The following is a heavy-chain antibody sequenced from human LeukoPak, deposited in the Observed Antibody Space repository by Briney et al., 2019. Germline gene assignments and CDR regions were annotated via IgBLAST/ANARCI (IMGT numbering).Heavy chain of an antibody. Sequence: GPVKVSCKASGYTFTSYGINWVRQATGQGLEWMGWMNPNSGNTGYAQKFQGRVTMTRNTSISTAYMELSSLRSEDTAVYYCARDSELRLGELSLNDAFDIWGQGTMVTVSS. CDR1: GYTFTSYG. D-gene: IGHD3-16*02. CDR2: MNPNSGNT. CDR3: ARDSELRLGELSLNDAFDI. V-gene: IGHV1-8*02. J-gene: IGHJ3*02.